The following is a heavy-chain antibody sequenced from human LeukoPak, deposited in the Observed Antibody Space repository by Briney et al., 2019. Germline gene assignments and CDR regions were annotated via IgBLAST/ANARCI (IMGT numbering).Heavy chain of an antibody. J-gene: IGHJ5*02. CDR2: IYYSGGT. Sequence: TLSLTCTFSGDSITTGGYYWSWLRQHPGKGLEWIGYIYYSGGTYYNPSLKSRVTISVDTSKSQFSLKLTSVTAADTAVYYCARDLGDKVDPWGQGTLVTVSS. CDR3: ARDLGDKVDP. V-gene: IGHV4-31*03. D-gene: IGHD3-16*01. CDR1: GDSITTGGYY.